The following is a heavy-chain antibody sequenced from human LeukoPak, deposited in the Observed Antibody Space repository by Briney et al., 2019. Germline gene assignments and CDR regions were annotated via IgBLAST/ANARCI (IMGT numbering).Heavy chain of an antibody. V-gene: IGHV1-46*01. CDR1: GYTFTSNY. D-gene: IGHD5-24*01. CDR3: ARAHRRDGHNTRGFDY. J-gene: IGHJ4*02. CDR2: INPSGGST. Sequence: GASVKVSCKASGYTFTSNYIHWVRQAPGQGLEWMGIINPSGGSTSYAQKFQGRVTMTRDTSTSTVYMELSSLRSEDTAVYYCARAHRRDGHNTRGFDYWGQGTLGTVSS.